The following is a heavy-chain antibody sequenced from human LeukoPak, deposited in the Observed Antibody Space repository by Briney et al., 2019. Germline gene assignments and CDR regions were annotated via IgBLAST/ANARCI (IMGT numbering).Heavy chain of an antibody. V-gene: IGHV3-30*04. J-gene: IGHJ4*02. D-gene: IGHD1-1*01. CDR1: GFTFSSYA. CDR3: ARALGYNLGDYFDY. Sequence: GRSLRLSCAASGFTFSSYAMHWVRQAPGKGLEWVAVISYDGSNKYYADSVKGRFTISRDNSKNTLYLQMNSLRAEDTAVYYCARALGYNLGDYFDYWGQGTLVTVSS. CDR2: ISYDGSNK.